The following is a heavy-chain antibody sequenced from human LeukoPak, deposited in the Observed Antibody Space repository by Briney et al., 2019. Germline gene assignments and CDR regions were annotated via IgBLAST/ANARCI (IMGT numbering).Heavy chain of an antibody. CDR1: GGSISSYY. J-gene: IGHJ2*01. D-gene: IGHD2-15*01. V-gene: IGHV4-4*09. Sequence: SESLSLTCTVSGGSISSYYWSRIRQPPGKGLEWIRYIYTRGSRNDNPSLKSRVTISVDTSKDQFSLNLSSVTAADSDVYYCARSYSTPPGWYFDLWGRGTLVTVSS. CDR2: IYTRGSR. CDR3: ARSYSTPPGWYFDL.